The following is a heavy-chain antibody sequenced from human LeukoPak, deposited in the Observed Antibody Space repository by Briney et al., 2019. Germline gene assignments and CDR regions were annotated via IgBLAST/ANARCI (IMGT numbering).Heavy chain of an antibody. CDR3: ARVERDSGWYHLDY. Sequence: SETLSLTCTVSGGSISSTTYYWAWIRQPPGKGLEWIGSIYKAGNTNYNPSLRSRVTISVDTSKNQFSLKLSSVTAADTAVYYCARVERDSGWYHLDYWGQGTLVTVSS. CDR1: GGSISSTTYY. CDR2: IYKAGNT. D-gene: IGHD6-19*01. J-gene: IGHJ4*02. V-gene: IGHV4-39*07.